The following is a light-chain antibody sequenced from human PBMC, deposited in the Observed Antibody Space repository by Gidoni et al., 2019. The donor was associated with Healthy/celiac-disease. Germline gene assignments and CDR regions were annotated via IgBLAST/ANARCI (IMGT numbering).Light chain of an antibody. V-gene: IGKV3-15*01. Sequence: EIVMTQSPATLSVSPGERAPLSCRATQSVSSNLAWYQQKPGQAPRLLIYGASPRATGIPARFRGSGSGTDFTLPISSLQSEDFAVYYCQQSNNWPPITFGQGTRLEIK. J-gene: IGKJ5*01. CDR1: QSVSSN. CDR2: GAS. CDR3: QQSNNWPPIT.